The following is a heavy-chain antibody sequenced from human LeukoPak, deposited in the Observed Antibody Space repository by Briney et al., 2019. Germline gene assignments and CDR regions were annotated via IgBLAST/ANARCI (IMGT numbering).Heavy chain of an antibody. V-gene: IGHV4-59*12. Sequence: PSETLSLTCTVSGGSISSYYWSWIRQPPGKGLEWIGYIYYSGSTNYNPSLKSRVTISVDTSKNQFSLKLSSVTAADTAVYYCARKAPGIVGATPRYDYWGQGTLVTVSS. CDR3: ARKAPGIVGATPRYDY. CDR1: GGSISSYY. CDR2: IYYSGST. J-gene: IGHJ4*02. D-gene: IGHD1-26*01.